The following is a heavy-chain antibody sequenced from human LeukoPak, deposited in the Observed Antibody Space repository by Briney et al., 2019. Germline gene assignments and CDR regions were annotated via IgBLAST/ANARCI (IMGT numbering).Heavy chain of an antibody. CDR1: GFTFRSYA. J-gene: IGHJ4*02. Sequence: PGGSLRLSCAASGFTFRSYAMHWVRQAPGKGLEWVAFIRYDGSNKYYADSVKGRFTISRDNSKNTLYLQMNSLRAEDTAVYYCAKDRTGYSSSWFPRDWGQGTLVTVSS. CDR3: AKDRTGYSSSWFPRD. D-gene: IGHD6-13*01. CDR2: IRYDGSNK. V-gene: IGHV3-30*02.